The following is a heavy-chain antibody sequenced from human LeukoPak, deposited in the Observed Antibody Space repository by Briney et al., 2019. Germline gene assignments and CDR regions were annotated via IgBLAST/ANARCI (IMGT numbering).Heavy chain of an antibody. J-gene: IGHJ5*02. Sequence: SETLFLTCTVSGGSISSHYWSWIRQPPGKGLEWIGYIYYSGSTTYNPSLKSRVTISVDTSKNQFSLKVNSVTAGDTAVYYCARRASGKNWFDTWGQGTLVTVPS. D-gene: IGHD3-10*01. CDR3: ARRASGKNWFDT. V-gene: IGHV4-59*11. CDR1: GGSISSHY. CDR2: IYYSGST.